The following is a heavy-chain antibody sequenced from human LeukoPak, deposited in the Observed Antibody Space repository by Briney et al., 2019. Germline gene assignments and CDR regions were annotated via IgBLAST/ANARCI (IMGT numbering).Heavy chain of an antibody. Sequence: ASVKVSCKASEYTFTNYAMNWVRQAPGQGLEWMGWINTNTGNPTYAQDFTGRFVFSLDTSVSTAYLQISSLKAEDTAVFYCAGGVLDSLGVSSGFDIWGQGTMVTVSS. CDR2: INTNTGNP. V-gene: IGHV7-4-1*02. J-gene: IGHJ3*02. CDR3: AGGVLDSLGVSSGFDI. CDR1: EYTFTNYA. D-gene: IGHD3-16*01.